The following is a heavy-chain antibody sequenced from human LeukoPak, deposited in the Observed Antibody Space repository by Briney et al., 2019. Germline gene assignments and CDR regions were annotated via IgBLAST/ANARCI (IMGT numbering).Heavy chain of an antibody. CDR3: ARDFGRYSGYDFDF. D-gene: IGHD5-12*01. J-gene: IGHJ4*02. CDR1: GYTFTGYF. V-gene: IGHV1-2*02. Sequence: ASVKVSCKASGYTFTGYFMHWMRQAPGQGLEWMARINPSSGATNYAPKFQGRVTLTRDTSITTAYMELSRLRSDDTAVYYCARDFGRYSGYDFDFWGQGTLVTVSS. CDR2: INPSSGAT.